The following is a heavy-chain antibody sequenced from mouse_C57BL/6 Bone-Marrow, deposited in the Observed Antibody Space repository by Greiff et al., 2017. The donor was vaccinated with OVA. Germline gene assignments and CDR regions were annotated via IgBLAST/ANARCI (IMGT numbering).Heavy chain of an antibody. CDR2: IYPRDGST. J-gene: IGHJ3*01. V-gene: IGHV1-85*01. CDR1: GYTFTSYD. Sequence: VKLVESGPELVKPGASVKLSCKASGYTFTSYDINWVRQRPGQGLEWIGWIYPRDGSTKYNEKFKGKATLTVDTSSSTAYIELHSLTSEDSAVYFCARCPLAYWGQGTLVTVSA. CDR3: ARCPLAY.